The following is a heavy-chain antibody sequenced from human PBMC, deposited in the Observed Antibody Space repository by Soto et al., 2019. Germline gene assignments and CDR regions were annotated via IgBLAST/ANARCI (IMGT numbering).Heavy chain of an antibody. CDR1: GYTFNTYT. J-gene: IGHJ4*02. CDR3: ARYDGSTWLLDS. Sequence: QVHLVQSGAEVKKPGASVKVSCKASGYTFNTYTMHCVRQAPGQSLEWMGWVYPANGHTEYSQKFQGRVTISRDSAASTAYMEMNSLTSEDTAVYFCARYDGSTWLLDSWGQGTLVTVSS. D-gene: IGHD6-13*01. V-gene: IGHV1-3*01. CDR2: VYPANGHT.